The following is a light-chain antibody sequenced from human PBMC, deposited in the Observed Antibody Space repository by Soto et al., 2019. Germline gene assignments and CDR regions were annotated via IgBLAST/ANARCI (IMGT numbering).Light chain of an antibody. CDR3: QHHNSYSQT. V-gene: IGKV1-5*01. J-gene: IGKJ1*01. CDR2: GAS. Sequence: DIQMTHSPATLSASVGDRVTITCRASQSIRNYLAWYQQMPGKAPKLLIYGASSLQSGVPSRFSGSGSGTEFTLTISSLQPDDFATYFCQHHNSYSQTFGQGTKVDIK. CDR1: QSIRNY.